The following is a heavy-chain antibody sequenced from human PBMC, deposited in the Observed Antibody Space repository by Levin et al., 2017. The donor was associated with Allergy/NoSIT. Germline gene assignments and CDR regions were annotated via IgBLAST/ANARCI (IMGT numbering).Heavy chain of an antibody. Sequence: PGESLKISCAASGFTFSSYAMHWVRQAPGKGLEWVAVISYDGSNKYYADSVKGRFTISRDNSKNTLYLQMNSLRAEDTAVYYCARGGITIFGVVRTYYYYGMDVWGQGTTVTVSS. D-gene: IGHD3-3*01. V-gene: IGHV3-30-3*01. CDR3: ARGGITIFGVVRTYYYYGMDV. J-gene: IGHJ6*02. CDR2: ISYDGSNK. CDR1: GFTFSSYA.